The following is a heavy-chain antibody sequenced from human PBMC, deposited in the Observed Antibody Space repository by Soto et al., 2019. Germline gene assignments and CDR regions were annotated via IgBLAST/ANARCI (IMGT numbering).Heavy chain of an antibody. CDR1: GYTFTSYG. J-gene: IGHJ5*02. V-gene: IGHV1-18*01. D-gene: IGHD3-10*01. Sequence: ASVKVACKASGYTFTSYGISWVRQAPGQGLEWMGWISAYNGNTNYAQKLQGRVTMTTDTSTSTAYMELRSLRSDDTAVYYCARGVGSGSYYNQYNWFDPWGQGTLVTVSS. CDR3: ARGVGSGSYYNQYNWFDP. CDR2: ISAYNGNT.